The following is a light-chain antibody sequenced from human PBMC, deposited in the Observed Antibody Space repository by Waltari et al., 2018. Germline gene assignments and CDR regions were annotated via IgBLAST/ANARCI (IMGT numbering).Light chain of an antibody. J-gene: IGLJ2*01. CDR1: SAPRAYA. V-gene: IGLV4-69*01. Sequence: QLAVTQSPSASASLGASVKLTCTLSSAPRAYAIAWPQHPPEKGPRFVMKIDGGGGHTKGDGIPDRCSGFSSGAERYLTISSLQYEDEAAYYCQTWDPDTVVFGGGTKLTV. CDR2: IDGGGGH. CDR3: QTWDPDTVV.